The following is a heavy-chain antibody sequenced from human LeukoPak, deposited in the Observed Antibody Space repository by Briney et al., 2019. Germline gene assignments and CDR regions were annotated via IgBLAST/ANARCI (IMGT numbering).Heavy chain of an antibody. J-gene: IGHJ4*02. D-gene: IGHD2-21*02. V-gene: IGHV4-61*01. CDR1: GGSVSSGSYY. CDR2: IYYSGST. CDR3: ARDRIVVVPGYFDY. Sequence: SETLSLTCTVSGGSVSSGSYYWSWIRQPPGKGLEWIGDIYYSGSTNYNPSLKSRVTISVDTSKNQFSLKLSSVTAADTAVYYCARDRIVVVPGYFDYWGQGTLVTVSS.